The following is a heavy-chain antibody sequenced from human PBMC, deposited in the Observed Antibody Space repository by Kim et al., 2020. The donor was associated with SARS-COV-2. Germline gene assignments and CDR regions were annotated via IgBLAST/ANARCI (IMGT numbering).Heavy chain of an antibody. D-gene: IGHD3-22*01. CDR2: IHSGSNA. CDR1: GFTVSSNY. J-gene: IGHJ3*02. V-gene: IGHV3-66*01. CDR3: ARGTYYYDSSGYSNDAFDI. Sequence: LSLTCAASGFTVSSNYMSWVRQAPGKGLEWVSVIHSGSNAYYADSVKGRFTISRDNSKNTLYLQMNSLRAEDTAVYYCARGTYYYDSSGYSNDAFDI.